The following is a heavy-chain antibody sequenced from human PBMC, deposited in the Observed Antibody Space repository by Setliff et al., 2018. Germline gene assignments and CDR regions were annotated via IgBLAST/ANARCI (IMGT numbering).Heavy chain of an antibody. J-gene: IGHJ6*03. V-gene: IGHV1-69*13. Sequence: SVKVSCKASGGTFSTYAINWVRQAPGQGLEWMGGIIPMFGTTNYARKFQGRVTITADESTITAYMELSSLRSEDTAVYYCARVRDCSGGICHRGFHHYMDVWGRGTTVTVSS. CDR1: GGTFSTYA. CDR3: ARVRDCSGGICHRGFHHYMDV. D-gene: IGHD2-15*01. CDR2: IIPMFGTT.